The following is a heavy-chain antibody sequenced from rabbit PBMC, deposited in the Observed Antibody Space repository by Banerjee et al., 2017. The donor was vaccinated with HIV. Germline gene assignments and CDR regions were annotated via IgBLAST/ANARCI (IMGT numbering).Heavy chain of an antibody. CDR3: ARDPWAGYL. J-gene: IGHJ6*01. CDR2: IYTSSGIT. V-gene: IGHV1S40*01. D-gene: IGHD7-1*01. Sequence: LVKPEGSLTLTCTASGIDFSSNYNMCWVRQAPGKGLEWIACIYTSSGITWYASWAKGRFTISETSSTTMTLQMTSLTAADTATYFCARDPWAGYLWGPGTLVTVS. CDR1: GIDFSSNYN.